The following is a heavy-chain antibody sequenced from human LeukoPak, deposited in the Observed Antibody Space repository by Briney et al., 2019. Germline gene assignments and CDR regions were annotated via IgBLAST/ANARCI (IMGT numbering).Heavy chain of an antibody. D-gene: IGHD2-15*01. CDR1: GFTFKLYW. Sequence: GGSLRLSCAASGFTFKLYWMHWIRQVPGKRPVWVSRINDDGSDTIYADSVRGRFTISRDDAKNTVYLQMNNLRAEDTAVYYCVRGGPSTWSWGQGTLVTVSS. J-gene: IGHJ5*02. V-gene: IGHV3-74*01. CDR3: VRGGPSTWS. CDR2: INDDGSDT.